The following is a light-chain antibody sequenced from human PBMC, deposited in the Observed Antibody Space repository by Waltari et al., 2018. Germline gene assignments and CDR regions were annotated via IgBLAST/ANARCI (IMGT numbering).Light chain of an antibody. Sequence: QSALTQPASVSGSPGQAITISCPGTSSAIGGHTNVSWYQQHPGKAPKLVIFEVTTRPSGVSNRFSGSKSGNTASLTISGLQAEDEADYYCTSYTTSVTWVFGGGTKVTVL. CDR2: EVT. V-gene: IGLV2-14*01. J-gene: IGLJ3*02. CDR3: TSYTTSVTWV. CDR1: SSAIGGHTN.